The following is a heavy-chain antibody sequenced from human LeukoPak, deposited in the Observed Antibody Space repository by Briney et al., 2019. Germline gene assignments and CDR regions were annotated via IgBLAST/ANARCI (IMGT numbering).Heavy chain of an antibody. Sequence: PGGSLRLSCAASGFTFSSYWMSWVRQAPGKGLEWVANIKQDGSEKYYVDSVKGRFTISRDNAKNSLYLQMNSLRAEDTAVYCCARATKRWLQQWEFDYWGQGTLVTVSS. CDR1: GFTFSSYW. CDR3: ARATKRWLQQWEFDY. V-gene: IGHV3-7*01. D-gene: IGHD5-24*01. J-gene: IGHJ4*02. CDR2: IKQDGSEK.